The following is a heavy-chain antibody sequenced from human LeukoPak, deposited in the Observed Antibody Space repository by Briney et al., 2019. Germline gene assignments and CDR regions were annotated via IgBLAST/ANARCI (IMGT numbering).Heavy chain of an antibody. CDR2: IYNIGSV. J-gene: IGHJ4*02. D-gene: IGHD3-22*01. CDR1: GASTDRRVSTNSYY. V-gene: IGHV4-61*05. Sequence: SETLSLTCTVSGASTDRRVSTNSYYWSWIRRFPGKGLEWIGNIYNIGSVTYKPSLRSRVTVSIDMSKKQLSLRLTSVTAADTAVYFCATNSSGSALDYWGQGILVTVSS. CDR3: ATNSSGSALDY.